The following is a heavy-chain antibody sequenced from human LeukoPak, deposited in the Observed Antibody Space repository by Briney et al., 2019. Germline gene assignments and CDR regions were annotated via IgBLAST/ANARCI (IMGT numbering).Heavy chain of an antibody. CDR2: INHSGST. CDR3: ARVAQQTDLDY. J-gene: IGHJ4*02. V-gene: IGHV4-34*01. Sequence: KPSETLSLTCAVYGGSFSGYYWSWIRQPPGKGLEWIGEINHSGSTNYNPSLKSRVTISVDKSKNQFSLKLSSVTAADTAVYYCARVAQQTDLDYWGQGTLVTVSS. D-gene: IGHD6-13*01. CDR1: GGSFSGYY.